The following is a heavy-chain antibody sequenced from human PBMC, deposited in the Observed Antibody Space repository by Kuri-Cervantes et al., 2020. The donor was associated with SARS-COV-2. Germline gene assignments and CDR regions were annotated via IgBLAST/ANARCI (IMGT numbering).Heavy chain of an antibody. CDR1: GFTFNNYA. CDR3: AKDRVGVQDF. J-gene: IGHJ4*02. CDR2: ISSSSSYI. D-gene: IGHD2-21*01. Sequence: LSLTCAASGFTFNNYAIHWVRQAPGKGLEWVSSISSSSSYIYYADSVKGRFTISRDNAKNSLYLQMNSLRAEDTAMYYCAKDRVGVQDFWGQGTLVTVSS. V-gene: IGHV3-21*01.